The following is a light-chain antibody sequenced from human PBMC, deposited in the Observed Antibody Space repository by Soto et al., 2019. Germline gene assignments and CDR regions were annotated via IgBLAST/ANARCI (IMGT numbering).Light chain of an antibody. J-gene: IGKJ1*01. CDR1: ETIDSY. CDR2: AAS. V-gene: IGKV1-39*01. CDR3: QQSYSTPWT. Sequence: DIQMTQSPFSLSASVGDRVTISCRASETIDSYVLWYQQIPGKAPKVLIYAASSLQRGVPSRFSGSGSGTHFTLTISSLQPEDFATYYCQQSYSTPWTFGHGTSVEIK.